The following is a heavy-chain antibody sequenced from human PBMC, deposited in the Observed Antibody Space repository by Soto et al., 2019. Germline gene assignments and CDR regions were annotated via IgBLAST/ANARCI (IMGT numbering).Heavy chain of an antibody. D-gene: IGHD3-3*01. V-gene: IGHV3-23*01. J-gene: IGHJ4*02. Sequence: PGGSLRLSCAASGFTFSSYAMSWVRQAPGKGLEWVSAISGSGGSTYYADSVKGRFTISRDNSKNTLYLQMNSLRAEDTAVYYCAKDPGITIFGVVIPHPSWFDYWGQGTLVTVSS. CDR1: GFTFSSYA. CDR2: ISGSGGST. CDR3: AKDPGITIFGVVIPHPSWFDY.